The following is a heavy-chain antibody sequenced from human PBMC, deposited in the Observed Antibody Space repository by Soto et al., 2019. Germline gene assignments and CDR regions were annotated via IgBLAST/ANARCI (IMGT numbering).Heavy chain of an antibody. J-gene: IGHJ4*02. D-gene: IGHD4-17*01. CDR1: GGSINSGDYY. CDR2: IYYSGST. V-gene: IGHV4-30-4*01. Sequence: QVQLRESGPGLVKPSQTLSLTCTVSGGSINSGDYYWSWIRQPPGKGLEWIGYIYYSGSTYYNPPLRSRVTISIDTSKNHFFLNLSSVTAADTAVYYCARIGLTTALLWGQGTLVTVSS. CDR3: ARIGLTTALL.